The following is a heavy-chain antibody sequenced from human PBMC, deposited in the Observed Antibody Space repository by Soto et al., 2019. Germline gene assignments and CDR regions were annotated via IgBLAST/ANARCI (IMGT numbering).Heavy chain of an antibody. CDR1: GFTFRSYG. V-gene: IGHV3-30*18. CDR2: ISYDASNK. J-gene: IGHJ4*02. Sequence: PGGSLRLSCAASGFTFRSYGRHWVRQAPGKGLEWVAVISYDASNKYYADSVKGRFTISRDNSKNTLYLQMNSLRAEDTAMYYCAKDLTLGFCPDGVCSPMDWGQGTLVTVSS. D-gene: IGHD2-8*01. CDR3: AKDLTLGFCPDGVCSPMD.